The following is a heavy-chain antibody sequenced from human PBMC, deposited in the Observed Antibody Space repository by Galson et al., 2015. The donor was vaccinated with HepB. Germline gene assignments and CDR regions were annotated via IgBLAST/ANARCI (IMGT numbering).Heavy chain of an antibody. CDR1: GYTSTNYH. J-gene: IGHJ4*02. D-gene: IGHD3-22*01. V-gene: IGHV1-18*04. Sequence: SVKVSCKASGYTSTNYHIHWVRQAPGQGLEWMGWISAYNGNTNYAQKLQGRVTMTTDTSTSTAYMELRSLRSDDTAVYYCARDQELDYYDSSSYSGPYYFDYWGQGTLVTVSS. CDR3: ARDQELDYYDSSSYSGPYYFDY. CDR2: ISAYNGNT.